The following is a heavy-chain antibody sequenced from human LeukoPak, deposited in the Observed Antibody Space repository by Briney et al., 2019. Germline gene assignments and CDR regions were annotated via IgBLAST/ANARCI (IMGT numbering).Heavy chain of an antibody. D-gene: IGHD2-8*01. Sequence: SETLSLTCAVSGVSISSGGYYWSWIRQPPGKGLEWIGYIYHSGSSYYNPSLKSRVTLSADRSKNQFSLKLTSVTAADTAVYYCARASGVDEMYNWFDPWGQGTLVIVSS. CDR2: IYHSGSS. CDR1: GVSISSGGYY. J-gene: IGHJ5*02. V-gene: IGHV4-30-2*01. CDR3: ARASGVDEMYNWFDP.